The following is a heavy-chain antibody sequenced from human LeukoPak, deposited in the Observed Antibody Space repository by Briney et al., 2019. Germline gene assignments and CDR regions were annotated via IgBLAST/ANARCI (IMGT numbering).Heavy chain of an antibody. D-gene: IGHD2-2*01. CDR2: IYYSGST. CDR1: GGSISSYY. V-gene: IGHV4-59*12. CDR3: ARGRRDIVVVPARLLFDY. Sequence: TSETLSLTCTVSGGSISSYYWSWIRKPPGKGLEWIGYIYYSGSTNYNPSLKSRFTISVDTSKNQFSLKLSSVTAADTAVYYCARGRRDIVVVPARLLFDYWGQGTLVTVSS. J-gene: IGHJ4*02.